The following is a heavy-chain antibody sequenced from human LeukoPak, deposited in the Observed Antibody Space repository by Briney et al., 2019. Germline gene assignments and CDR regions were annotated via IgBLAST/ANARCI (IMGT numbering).Heavy chain of an antibody. V-gene: IGHV1-2*02. Sequence: ASAKDSCKASGYTLTGYYMHWGRQDPGQRREWMGWINPNSGGTNYAQKFQGRVTMTRDTSISTAYIELSRLRSDDTAVYYCARVPIVGATGDVYYFDYWGQGTLVTVSS. CDR2: INPNSGGT. CDR3: ARVPIVGATGDVYYFDY. J-gene: IGHJ4*02. D-gene: IGHD1-26*01. CDR1: GYTLTGYY.